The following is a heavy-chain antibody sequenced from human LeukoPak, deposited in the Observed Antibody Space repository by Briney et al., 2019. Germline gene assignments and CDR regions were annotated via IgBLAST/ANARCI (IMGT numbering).Heavy chain of an antibody. CDR1: GFTFSSYG. J-gene: IGHJ1*01. V-gene: IGHV3-30*03. CDR3: ARGDIVATTGDFQH. CDR2: ISYDGSNK. Sequence: GGSLRLSCAASGFTFSSYGMSWVRQAPGKGLEWVAVISYDGSNKYYADSVKGRFTISRDNSKNTLYLQMNSLRAEDTAGYYCARGDIVATTGDFQHWGQGTLVTVSS. D-gene: IGHD5-12*01.